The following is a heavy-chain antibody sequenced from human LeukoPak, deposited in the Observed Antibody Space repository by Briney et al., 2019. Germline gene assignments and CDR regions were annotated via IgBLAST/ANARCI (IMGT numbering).Heavy chain of an antibody. D-gene: IGHD5-24*01. CDR2: ISSSGSTI. J-gene: IGHJ4*02. CDR3: ARAGYNYFVDY. CDR1: GFTFSSYE. Sequence: PGGSLRLSCAASGFTFSSYEMNWVRQAPGKGLEWVPYISSSGSTIYYADSVKGRFTISRDNAKNSLYLQMNSLRAEDTAVFYCARAGYNYFVDYWGQGTLVTVSS. V-gene: IGHV3-48*03.